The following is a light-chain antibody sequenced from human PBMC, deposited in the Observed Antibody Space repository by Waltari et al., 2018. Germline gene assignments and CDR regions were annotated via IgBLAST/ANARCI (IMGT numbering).Light chain of an antibody. CDR3: NSYTGNNVYI. CDR1: SSDVGGYYY. Sequence: QSALTPPRSVSGYPGQSVTISCTGTSSDVGGYYYVSWYQHHPGKASKLMIYEVSKRPAGSPDRFYSCQSSRTAALTVSGLQAVDEADYYCNSYTGNNVYIFGTETKVTV. CDR2: EVS. J-gene: IGLJ1*01. V-gene: IGLV2-11*01.